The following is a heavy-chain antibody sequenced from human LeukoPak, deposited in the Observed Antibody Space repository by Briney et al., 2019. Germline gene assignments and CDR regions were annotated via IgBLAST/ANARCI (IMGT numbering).Heavy chain of an antibody. CDR1: GFTFGDYA. V-gene: IGHV3-49*04. D-gene: IGHD3-22*01. CDR3: TRDGGGYDSSGYYEAAIDY. Sequence: PGRSLRLSCTASGFTFGDYAMSWVRQAPGKGLEWVGFIRSKAYGGTTEYAASVKGRFTISRDDSKSIAYLQMNSLKTEDTAVYYCTRDGGGYDSSGYYEAAIDYWGQGTLVTVSS. J-gene: IGHJ4*02. CDR2: IRSKAYGGTT.